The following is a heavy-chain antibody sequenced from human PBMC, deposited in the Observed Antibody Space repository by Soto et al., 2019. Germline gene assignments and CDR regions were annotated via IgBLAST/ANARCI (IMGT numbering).Heavy chain of an antibody. Sequence: GGSLRLACPASGFTFSSYAMSWVRQAPGKGQEWVSDISGSGGSTYYADSVKGRFTISRDNSKNTLYLQMNSLRAEDTAVYYCAKDLAATYYYGPGSHPRWGQGTLVTVSS. CDR1: GFTFSSYA. CDR2: ISGSGGST. J-gene: IGHJ4*02. D-gene: IGHD3-10*01. CDR3: AKDLAATYYYGPGSHPR. V-gene: IGHV3-23*01.